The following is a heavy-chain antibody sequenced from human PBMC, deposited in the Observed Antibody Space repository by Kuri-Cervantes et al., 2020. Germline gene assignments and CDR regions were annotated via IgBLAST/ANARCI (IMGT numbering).Heavy chain of an antibody. Sequence: GGSLRLSCAVSGFTVSGDYMTWIRQAPGKGLEWVSVIYSNGRTYYADSVKGRFTISRDNSKNTLYLQMNSLRAEDTAVYYCARDLEDYYYGMDVWGQGTTVTVSS. CDR2: IYSNGRT. CDR3: ARDLEDYYYGMDV. J-gene: IGHJ6*02. D-gene: IGHD1-1*01. V-gene: IGHV3-53*01. CDR1: GFTVSGDY.